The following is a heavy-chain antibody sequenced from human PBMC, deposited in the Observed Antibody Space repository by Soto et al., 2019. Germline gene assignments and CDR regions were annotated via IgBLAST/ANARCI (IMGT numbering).Heavy chain of an antibody. V-gene: IGHV1-18*01. CDR3: ARYGDSGYDYVYLGTKSSHSAFDI. Sequence: VASVKVSCKASGYTFNSYGISWVRQAPGQRLERMGWISAYNGNTNYAQKLQGRVTMTTDTSTSTAYMELSSLRSDDTAVYYCARYGDSGYDYVYLGTKSSHSAFDIWGQGTMVTVSS. CDR1: GYTFNSYG. CDR2: ISAYNGNT. D-gene: IGHD5-12*01. J-gene: IGHJ3*02.